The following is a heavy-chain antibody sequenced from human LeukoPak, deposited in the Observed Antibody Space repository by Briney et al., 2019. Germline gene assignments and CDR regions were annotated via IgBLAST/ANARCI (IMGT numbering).Heavy chain of an antibody. CDR3: ARNDYYGSGSYPPGGLYYYGMDV. J-gene: IGHJ6*02. D-gene: IGHD3-10*01. V-gene: IGHV1-18*01. CDR1: GYTFTSYG. Sequence: ASVKVSCKASGYTFTSYGISWVRPAPGQGLEWMGWICAYNGNTNYAQKLQGKVTMTTDTSTSTAYMELRSLRSDDTAVYYCARNDYYGSGSYPPGGLYYYGMDVWGQGTTVTVSS. CDR2: ICAYNGNT.